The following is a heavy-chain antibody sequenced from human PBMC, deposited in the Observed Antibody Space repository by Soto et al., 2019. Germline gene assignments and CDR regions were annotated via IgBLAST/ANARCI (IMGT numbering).Heavy chain of an antibody. J-gene: IGHJ4*02. CDR2: ISGRGVDT. Sequence: GGSLRLSCAASGFSFSSLAMSWVRQAPGKGLEWVSSISGRGVDTLYADSVKGRFTISRDNSRNTLYLQVNSLRAEDTAVYYRAQDQTDVTIFDYRGQGTLVTVYS. V-gene: IGHV3-23*01. CDR3: AQDQTDVTIFDY. CDR1: GFSFSSLA. D-gene: IGHD4-17*01.